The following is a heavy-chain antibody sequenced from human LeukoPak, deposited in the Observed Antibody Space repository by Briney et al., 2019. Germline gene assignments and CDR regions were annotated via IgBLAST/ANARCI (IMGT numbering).Heavy chain of an antibody. CDR1: GFTFSSYA. CDR3: HLGATNGFDY. Sequence: GGSLRLSCAASGFTFSSYAMHWVRQAPGKGLEWVAVISYDGSNKYYADSVKGRFTTSRDNSKNTLYLQMNSLRAEDTAVYYCHLGATNGFDYWGQGTLVTVSS. J-gene: IGHJ4*02. V-gene: IGHV3-30-3*01. CDR2: ISYDGSNK. D-gene: IGHD1-26*01.